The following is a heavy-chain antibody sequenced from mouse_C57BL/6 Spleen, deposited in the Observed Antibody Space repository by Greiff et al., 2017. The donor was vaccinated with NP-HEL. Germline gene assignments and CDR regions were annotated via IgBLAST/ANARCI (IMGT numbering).Heavy chain of an antibody. V-gene: IGHV14-2*01. CDR1: GFTFTDYY. J-gene: IGHJ2*01. CDR3: ARIDYYDLDY. Sequence: EVQRVESGAELVKPGASVKLSCTASGFTFTDYYMHWVKQRTEQGLEWIGRINPDYGTTNYAPKFQGKATLTADQSSNTAYMQLSSLTSEDTAVYYCARIDYYDLDYWGQGTTVTVSS. CDR2: INPDYGTT. D-gene: IGHD1-1*02.